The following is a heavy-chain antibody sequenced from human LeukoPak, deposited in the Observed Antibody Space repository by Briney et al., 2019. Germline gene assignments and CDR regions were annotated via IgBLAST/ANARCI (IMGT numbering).Heavy chain of an antibody. V-gene: IGHV4-59*08. CDR3: ARSFGGGNYRWFDP. D-gene: IGHD1-7*01. CDR1: TDSITSNW. J-gene: IGHJ5*02. Sequence: KTSETLSLTCAVSTDSITSNWWSWVRQPPGKGLEWIGYIYYSGSTNYNPSLKSRVTISVDTSKNQFSLKLSSVTAADTAVYYCARSFGGGNYRWFDPWGQGTLVTVSS. CDR2: IYYSGST.